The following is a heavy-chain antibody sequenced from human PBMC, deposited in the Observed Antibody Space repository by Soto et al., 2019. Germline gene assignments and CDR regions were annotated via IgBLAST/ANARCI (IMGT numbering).Heavy chain of an antibody. Sequence: VQLVESGGGVVQPGRSLRLSCAASGFTFSDYAMHWVRQAPGKGLEWVAVVSHDGRNTHYADSVNGRFTISRESSNNTVSLEMTSLRAEDTAVYYWAKGGRQWLVTSDFNYWGQGALVTVSS. CDR3: AKGGRQWLVTSDFNY. V-gene: IGHV3-30*18. D-gene: IGHD6-19*01. CDR1: GFTFSDYA. CDR2: VSHDGRNT. J-gene: IGHJ4*02.